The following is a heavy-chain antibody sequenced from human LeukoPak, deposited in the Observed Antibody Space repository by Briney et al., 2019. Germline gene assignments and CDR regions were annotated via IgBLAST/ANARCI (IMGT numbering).Heavy chain of an antibody. Sequence: SETLSLTCSVSGDSMNTYHWAWIRQPAGKGLEWIGRLHVSGSTNFNPSLKSRVSISVDKSKKQFSLKMPSTTAADTAVYFCARDPFKSSFESWDQGILVTVSS. CDR1: GDSMNTYH. D-gene: IGHD2-2*01. J-gene: IGHJ4*02. CDR2: LHVSGST. CDR3: ARDPFKSSFES. V-gene: IGHV4-4*07.